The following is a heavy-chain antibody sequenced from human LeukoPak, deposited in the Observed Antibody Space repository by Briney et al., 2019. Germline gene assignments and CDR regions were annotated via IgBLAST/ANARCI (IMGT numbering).Heavy chain of an antibody. V-gene: IGHV1-18*01. CDR1: GYTFINYG. Sequence: ASVKVSCKASGYTFINYGISWVRQAPGQGLEWMGWISAYNGNTNYAQKVQGRVTMTTDTSTSTAYMELRSLRSDDTAVYYCARVGIAAITAPSNYWGQGTLVTVSS. J-gene: IGHJ4*02. CDR3: ARVGIAAITAPSNY. D-gene: IGHD2-2*01. CDR2: ISAYNGNT.